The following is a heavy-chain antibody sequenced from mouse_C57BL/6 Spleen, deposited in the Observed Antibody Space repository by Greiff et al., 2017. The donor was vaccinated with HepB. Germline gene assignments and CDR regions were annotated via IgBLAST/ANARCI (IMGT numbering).Heavy chain of an antibody. Sequence: VQLQQSGPELVKPGASVKISCKASGYAFSSSWMNWVKQRPGKGLEWIGRIYPGDGDTNYNGKFKGKATLTADKSSSTAYMQLSSLPSEDSAVYFCASLYYSNSCFDYWGQGTTLTVSS. CDR1: GYAFSSSW. CDR3: ASLYYSNSCFDY. CDR2: IYPGDGDT. D-gene: IGHD2-5*01. V-gene: IGHV1-82*01. J-gene: IGHJ2*01.